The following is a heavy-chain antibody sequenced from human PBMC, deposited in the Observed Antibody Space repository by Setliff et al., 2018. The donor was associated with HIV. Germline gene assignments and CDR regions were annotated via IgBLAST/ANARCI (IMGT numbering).Heavy chain of an antibody. J-gene: IGHJ4*02. V-gene: IGHV4-59*08. D-gene: IGHD3-22*01. CDR2: IFYSGST. CDR1: GGSISGYY. Sequence: TSETLSLTCTVSGGSISGYYWSWIRQPPGKGLEWIGYIFYSGSTNYNPSLKSRVTISVDTSKNQFSLKLSSVTAADTAVYYCARQSDSSGYFPSWYFDYWAQGTPVTVPQ. CDR3: ARQSDSSGYFPSWYFDY.